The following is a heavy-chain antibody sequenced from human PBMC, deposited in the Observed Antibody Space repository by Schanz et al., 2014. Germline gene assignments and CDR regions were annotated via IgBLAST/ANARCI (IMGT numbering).Heavy chain of an antibody. Sequence: EVQLVESGGGLVQPGGSLRLSCAASGFTFTNYAMSWVRQAPGKGLEWVSLISDSGDTAYYADSVKGRFTISRDNFKGALDLQMSSLRAEDTAVYYCAKSLESCPGGRCARGYFDYWGQGTLVTVSS. CDR1: GFTFTNYA. CDR3: AKSLESCPGGRCARGYFDY. D-gene: IGHD2-8*02. CDR2: ISDSGDTA. V-gene: IGHV3-23*04. J-gene: IGHJ4*02.